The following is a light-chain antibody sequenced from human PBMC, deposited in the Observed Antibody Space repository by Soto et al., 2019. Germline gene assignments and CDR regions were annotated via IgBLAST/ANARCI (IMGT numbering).Light chain of an antibody. CDR2: AAS. J-gene: IGKJ1*01. Sequence: DIQMTQSPSSLSASVGYRVTITCRASQSIGRYLNWYQQTPGRAPKFLISAASSLESGVPSRFSGSGSGTEFTLTIRSLQPDDFATYYCQQYSSSSEWTFGQGTKVDIK. CDR3: QQYSSSSEWT. V-gene: IGKV1-5*01. CDR1: QSIGRY.